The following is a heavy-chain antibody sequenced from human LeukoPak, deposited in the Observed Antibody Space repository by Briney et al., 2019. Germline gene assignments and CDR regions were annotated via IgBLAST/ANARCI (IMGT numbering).Heavy chain of an antibody. CDR3: ARGGSGRGYYFDY. Sequence: PSETLSLTCTVSGGSISSYYWSWIRQPTGKGLEWIGFIHYSGSTHYNPSLKSRVTISVDTSKNQFSLKLSSVTAADTAVYYCARGGSGRGYYFDYWGQGTLVTVSS. V-gene: IGHV4-59*08. CDR1: GGSISSYY. J-gene: IGHJ4*02. D-gene: IGHD6-19*01. CDR2: IHYSGST.